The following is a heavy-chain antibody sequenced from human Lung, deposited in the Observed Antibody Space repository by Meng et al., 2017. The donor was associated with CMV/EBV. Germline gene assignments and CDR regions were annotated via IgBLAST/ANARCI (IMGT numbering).Heavy chain of an antibody. D-gene: IGHD6-13*01. CDR2: ISSSSSYI. CDR1: GFTFSSFT. J-gene: IGHJ4*02. V-gene: IGHV3-21*01. Sequence: GESXKISCAASGFTFSSFTMNWVRQAPGKGLEWISSISSSSSYIYYPDSVRGRFTISRDNAQNSLYLQMSSLSAEDTAVYYCARLGQYSSHAGYFDDWGQGALVTVSS. CDR3: ARLGQYSSHAGYFDD.